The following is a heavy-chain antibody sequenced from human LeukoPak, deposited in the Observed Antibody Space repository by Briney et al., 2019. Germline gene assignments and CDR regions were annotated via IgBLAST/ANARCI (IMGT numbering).Heavy chain of an antibody. Sequence: PGGSLRLSCAASGFTFSNYGIHWVRQAPGKGLEWVAFIRFDGSNKYYTDSVKGRFTISRGNSKNTLYLQMNSLRAEDTAVYYCAKDRGPGYSYGNDYWGQGTLVTVSS. V-gene: IGHV3-30*02. J-gene: IGHJ4*02. CDR1: GFTFSNYG. CDR2: IRFDGSNK. D-gene: IGHD5-18*01. CDR3: AKDRGPGYSYGNDY.